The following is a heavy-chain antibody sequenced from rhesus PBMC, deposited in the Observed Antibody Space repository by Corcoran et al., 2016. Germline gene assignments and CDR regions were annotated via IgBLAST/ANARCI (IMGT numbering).Heavy chain of an antibody. Sequence: QVQLQESGPGLVKPLETLSLTCAVSGGSISSNYWSWIRQAPGKGLEWIGYIDGSGNSTTYNPTLKGRVPLSVDTSKNQLSLKLSSVTAADTAVYYCARHTGGSYFDYWGQGVLVTVSS. J-gene: IGHJ4*01. CDR1: GGSISSNY. CDR2: IDGSGNST. CDR3: ARHTGGSYFDY. D-gene: IGHD6-37*01. V-gene: IGHV4S11*01.